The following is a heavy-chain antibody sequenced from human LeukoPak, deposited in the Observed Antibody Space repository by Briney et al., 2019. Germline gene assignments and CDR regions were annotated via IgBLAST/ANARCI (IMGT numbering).Heavy chain of an antibody. V-gene: IGHV3-48*03. CDR3: ARDLRVVTAIPCLDY. J-gene: IGHJ4*02. D-gene: IGHD2-21*02. CDR2: INDGGITI. CDR1: GFTFSSYE. Sequence: TGGSLRLSCAASGFTFSSYEMNWVRQAPGKGLEWVSYINDGGITIYYADSVKGRFTISRDNAKNSLYLQMNSLRAEDTAIYYCARDLRVVTAIPCLDYWGQGTLVTVSS.